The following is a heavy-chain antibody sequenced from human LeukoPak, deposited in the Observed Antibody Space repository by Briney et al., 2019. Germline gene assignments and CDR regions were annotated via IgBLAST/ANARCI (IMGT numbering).Heavy chain of an antibody. CDR1: GFTFSSYA. D-gene: IGHD1-1*01. Sequence: GGSLRLSCAASGFTFSSYAMHWVRQAPGKGLEWVAVISYDGSNKYYADSVKGRFTISRDNSKNTLYLQMNSLRAEDTAVYYCARAWSYLDYWGQGTLVTVSS. CDR2: ISYDGSNK. V-gene: IGHV3-30-3*01. J-gene: IGHJ4*02. CDR3: ARAWSYLDY.